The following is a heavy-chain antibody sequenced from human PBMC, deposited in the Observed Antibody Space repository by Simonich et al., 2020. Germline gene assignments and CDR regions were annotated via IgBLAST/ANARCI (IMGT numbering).Heavy chain of an antibody. D-gene: IGHD5-18*01. CDR1: GFTFSSYS. Sequence: EVQLVESGGGLVKPGGSLRLSCAASGFTFSSYSMNWGRQAAGKGLEWVSSVSSRSSYIYYADSVKGRFTISGDNAKNSLYLQMNSLRAEDTAVYYCARDVDTAMVFDYWGQGTLVTVSS. CDR2: VSSRSSYI. V-gene: IGHV3-21*01. J-gene: IGHJ4*02. CDR3: ARDVDTAMVFDY.